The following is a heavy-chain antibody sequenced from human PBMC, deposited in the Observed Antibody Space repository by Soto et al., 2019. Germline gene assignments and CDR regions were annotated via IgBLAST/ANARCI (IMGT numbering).Heavy chain of an antibody. CDR3: STDPRLALKWAGELLSRDAFDI. CDR2: IKSESDGGTT. D-gene: IGHD3-10*01. J-gene: IGHJ3*02. V-gene: IGHV3-15*01. Sequence: EVQLVESGGGFVKPGGSLRLSCAASGFTFSNAWMSWVRQAPGKGLEWVGRIKSESDGGTTDYAAPVKGRFSVSRDDSKNTLYLQMNSLKTEDTAVYYCSTDPRLALKWAGELLSRDAFDIWGQGTMVTVSS. CDR1: GFTFSNAW.